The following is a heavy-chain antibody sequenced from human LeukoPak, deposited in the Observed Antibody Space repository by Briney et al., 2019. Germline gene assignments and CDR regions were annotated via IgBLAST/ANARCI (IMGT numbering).Heavy chain of an antibody. J-gene: IGHJ4*02. CDR2: ISSGSTYI. Sequence: PGGSLRLSCAASGFTFSSYNMNWVRQAPGKGLKWVSFISSGSTYIHYADSVKGRFTISRDNAKNSLYLQMNSLRAEDTAVYYCARVEMATISVDYWGQGTLVTVSS. CDR1: GFTFSSYN. V-gene: IGHV3-21*01. CDR3: ARVEMATISVDY. D-gene: IGHD5-24*01.